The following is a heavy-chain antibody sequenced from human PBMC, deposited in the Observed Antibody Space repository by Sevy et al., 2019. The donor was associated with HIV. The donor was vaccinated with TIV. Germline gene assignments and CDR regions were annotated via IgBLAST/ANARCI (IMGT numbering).Heavy chain of an antibody. CDR1: GFSLNSYW. D-gene: IGHD6-13*01. CDR3: VRAIATADSF. V-gene: IGHV3-7*01. Sequence: GGSLRLSCVASGFSLNSYWMLWVRQAPGKGLEWVANINQDGSVNYYADSVKGRFTISRDNARNLVSLQMNILRVEDTAVYYCVRAIATADSFWVQGTLVTVSS. J-gene: IGHJ4*02. CDR2: INQDGSVN.